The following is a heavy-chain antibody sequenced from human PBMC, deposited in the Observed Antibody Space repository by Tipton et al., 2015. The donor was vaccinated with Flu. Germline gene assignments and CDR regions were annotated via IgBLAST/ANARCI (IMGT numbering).Heavy chain of an antibody. CDR3: ARAQYDGDKFEFSYGMDV. J-gene: IGHJ6*02. D-gene: IGHD5-24*01. V-gene: IGHV5-51*01. CDR1: GYSFTSYW. CDR2: IYPGDSDT. Sequence: QLVQSGAEVKEPGESLKISCKGSGYSFTSYWIAWVRQMPGKGLECMGIIYPGDSDTRYSPSFQGQVTISADKSITTAYLKWSSLKASDTAMYYCARAQYDGDKFEFSYGMDVWGQGTTVSVSS.